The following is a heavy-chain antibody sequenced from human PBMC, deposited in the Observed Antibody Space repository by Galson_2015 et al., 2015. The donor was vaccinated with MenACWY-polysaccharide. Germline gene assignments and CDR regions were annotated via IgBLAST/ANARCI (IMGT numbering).Heavy chain of an antibody. Sequence: PALVKPTQTLTLSCTFSGFSLSTSGMCVTWIRQPPGKALEWLARIDWDGDKFYNASLETRLTISKDTSKNQVVLTMTNMDPVDTGPYYCARMRAAGPTAPVPFDYWGQGSLVTVSS. V-gene: IGHV2-70*17. D-gene: IGHD1-26*01. J-gene: IGHJ4*02. CDR1: GFSLSTSGMC. CDR2: IDWDGDK. CDR3: ARMRAAGPTAPVPFDY.